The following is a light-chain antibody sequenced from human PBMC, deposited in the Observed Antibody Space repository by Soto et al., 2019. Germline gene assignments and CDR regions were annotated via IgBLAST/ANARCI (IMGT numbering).Light chain of an antibody. CDR1: QNVNIF. CDR2: DAS. Sequence: DIQVTQSPSTLSASVGDRVTFTCRASQNVNIFLAWYQQKPGKAPKLLISDASTLESGVPSRFSGSGSGTEFTLTITGLQPDDSATYYCQQYSSYYRPFGQGTKVDIK. J-gene: IGKJ1*01. V-gene: IGKV1-5*01. CDR3: QQYSSYYRP.